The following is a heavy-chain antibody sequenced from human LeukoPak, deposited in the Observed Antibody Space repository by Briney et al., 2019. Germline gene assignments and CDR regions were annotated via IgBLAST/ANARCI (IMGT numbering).Heavy chain of an antibody. D-gene: IGHD3-22*01. CDR1: GFPVSDNY. Sequence: GSLRLSCAASGFPVSDNYMSWVRQAPGKGLEWVSIIYSDGTTYYADSVKGRFTISRDNSKNTLYLRMNSLRAEDTAVYYCAKAVVPVISQHYFDYWGQGTLVTVSS. J-gene: IGHJ4*02. V-gene: IGHV3-66*01. CDR3: AKAVVPVISQHYFDY. CDR2: IYSDGTT.